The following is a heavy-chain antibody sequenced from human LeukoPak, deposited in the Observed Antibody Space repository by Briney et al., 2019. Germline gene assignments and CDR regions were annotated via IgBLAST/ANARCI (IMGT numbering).Heavy chain of an antibody. D-gene: IGHD3-22*01. CDR1: GITLSNYG. Sequence: GGSLRLSCAISGITLSNYGISWVRQPPGKGLEWVAGISGSGGGTNYADSVKGRFTISRDNPRNTLYLQMNSLRAEDTAVYFCAKRGVVIRVILVGFHKEAYYFDSWGQGALVTVSS. CDR3: AKRGVVIRVILVGFHKEAYYFDS. CDR2: ISGSGGGT. J-gene: IGHJ4*02. V-gene: IGHV3-23*01.